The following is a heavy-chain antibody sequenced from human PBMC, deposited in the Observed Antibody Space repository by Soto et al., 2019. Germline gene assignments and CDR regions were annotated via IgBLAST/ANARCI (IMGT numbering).Heavy chain of an antibody. Sequence: ASVKVSCKASGYTFTIYGIIWVRQAPGQGLEWMGWISAYNGNTNYVQKLQGRVTMTTDTSTSTAYMELRSLRAEDTAVYYCAKGGRQWLVTSDFNYWGQGALVTVSS. J-gene: IGHJ4*02. CDR1: GYTFTIYG. D-gene: IGHD6-19*01. V-gene: IGHV1-18*01. CDR3: AKGGRQWLVTSDFNY. CDR2: ISAYNGNT.